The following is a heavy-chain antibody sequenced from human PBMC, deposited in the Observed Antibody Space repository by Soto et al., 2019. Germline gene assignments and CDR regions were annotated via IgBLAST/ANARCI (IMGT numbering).Heavy chain of an antibody. V-gene: IGHV3-21*01. D-gene: IGHD3-22*01. CDR2: ISSSSSYI. Sequence: EVQLVESGGGLVKPGGSLRLSCAASGFTFSSYSMNWVRQAPGKGLEWVSSISSSSSYIYYADSVKGRFTISRDNAKNSRYLQMNSLRADDTAVYYCARDSPYYYESSCSFDYWGQGTLVTVSS. J-gene: IGHJ4*02. CDR3: ARDSPYYYESSCSFDY. CDR1: GFTFSSYS.